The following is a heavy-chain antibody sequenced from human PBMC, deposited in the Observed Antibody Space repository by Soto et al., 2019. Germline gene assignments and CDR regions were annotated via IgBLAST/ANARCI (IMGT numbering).Heavy chain of an antibody. CDR1: GDSISSYN. V-gene: IGHV4-59*01. Sequence: SETLCLTCTVSGDSISSYNLAWIRQPPGKGLEWIGYIYYSGSTNYNPSLKSRVTISVDTSKNQFSLKLSSVTAADTAVYYCARDWGTAMVTRHAFDIWGQGTMVTVSS. CDR3: ARDWGTAMVTRHAFDI. CDR2: IYYSGST. D-gene: IGHD5-18*01. J-gene: IGHJ3*02.